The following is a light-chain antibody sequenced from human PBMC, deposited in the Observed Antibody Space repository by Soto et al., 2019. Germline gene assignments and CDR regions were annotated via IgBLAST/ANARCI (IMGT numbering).Light chain of an antibody. Sequence: QSVLTQPPSASGTPGQRVTVSCSGTYSNIGINDVHWYRQLSGTAPHILIYDTSHRATGVPDRFSGSRSGTSASLVISGLQTEDEADYHCAAWDDSLNGPAFGGGTKLTVL. CDR2: DTS. CDR3: AAWDDSLNGPA. V-gene: IGLV1-44*01. CDR1: YSNIGIND. J-gene: IGLJ2*01.